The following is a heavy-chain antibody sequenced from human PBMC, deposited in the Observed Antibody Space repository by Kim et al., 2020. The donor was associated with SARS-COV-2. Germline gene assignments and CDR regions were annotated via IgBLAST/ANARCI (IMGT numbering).Heavy chain of an antibody. Sequence: GGSLRLSCAASGFTFSSYGMHWVRQAPGKGLEWVAVISYDGSNKYYADSVKGRFTISRDNTKNTLYLQMNSLRAEDTAVYYCAKGQDTLWFREAYYFDYWGQGTLVTVSS. CDR1: GFTFSSYG. J-gene: IGHJ4*02. V-gene: IGHV3-30*18. D-gene: IGHD3-10*01. CDR3: AKGQDTLWFREAYYFDY. CDR2: ISYDGSNK.